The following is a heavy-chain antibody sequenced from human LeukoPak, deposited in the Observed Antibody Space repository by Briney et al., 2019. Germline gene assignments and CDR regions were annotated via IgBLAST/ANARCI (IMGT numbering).Heavy chain of an antibody. V-gene: IGHV3-30-3*01. J-gene: IGHJ4*02. CDR2: ISYDGSNK. Sequence: PGRSLRLSCAASGFTFSSYAMHWVRQAPGKGLEWVAVISYDGSNKYYADSVKGRFTISRDNSKNTLYLQMNSLRAEDTAVYYCTTPYDFWTGPPDYWGQGTLVAVSS. D-gene: IGHD3-3*01. CDR1: GFTFSSYA. CDR3: TTPYDFWTGPPDY.